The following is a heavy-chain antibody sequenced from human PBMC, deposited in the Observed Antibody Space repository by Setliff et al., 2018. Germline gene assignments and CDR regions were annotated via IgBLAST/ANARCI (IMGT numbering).Heavy chain of an antibody. CDR3: TFARDGYDVFDI. CDR2: NRGRTDNYAT. J-gene: IGHJ3*02. D-gene: IGHD5-18*01. Sequence: PGGSLRLSCAASGFSFSGCAVYWVRQASGKGLEWIGRNRGRTDNYATAYAASVRGRFTISRDDSKNTAYLQMNSLKTEDTAVYYCTFARDGYDVFDIWGQGTMVTVSS. CDR1: GFSFSGCA. V-gene: IGHV3-73*01.